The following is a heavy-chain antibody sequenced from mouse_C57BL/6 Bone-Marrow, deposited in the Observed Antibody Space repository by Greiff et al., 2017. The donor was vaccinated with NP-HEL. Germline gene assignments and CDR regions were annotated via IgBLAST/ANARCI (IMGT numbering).Heavy chain of an antibody. V-gene: IGHV7-3*01. Sequence: EVQLQQPGGGLVQPGGSLSLSCAASGFTFTDYYMSWVRQPPGKALEWLVFIRNKANGYTTEYSASVKGRFTISRDNSQSILYLQMNALRAEDSATYYCARSIYYDYADDPFYAMDYWGQGTSVTVSS. J-gene: IGHJ4*01. D-gene: IGHD2-4*01. CDR1: GFTFTDYY. CDR2: IRNKANGYTT. CDR3: ARSIYYDYADDPFYAMDY.